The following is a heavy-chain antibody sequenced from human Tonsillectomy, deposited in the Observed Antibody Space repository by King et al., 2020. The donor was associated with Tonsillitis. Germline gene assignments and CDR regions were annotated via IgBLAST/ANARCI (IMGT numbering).Heavy chain of an antibody. CDR2: IIPLFRTP. CDR3: AGGLGNFMGTTCSWDYYGMDV. CDR1: GDTFSSYS. D-gene: IGHD2-2*01. V-gene: IGHV1-69*01. J-gene: IGHJ6*02. Sequence: VQLVESGAEVKKPGSSVKVSCQASGDTFSSYSFSWVRQAPGQGLEWMGAIIPLFRTPSYAQKIQGRVTITADESTSTAYLELRRLTSEDTAVYYCAGGLGNFMGTTCSWDYYGMDVWGQGTTVTVSS.